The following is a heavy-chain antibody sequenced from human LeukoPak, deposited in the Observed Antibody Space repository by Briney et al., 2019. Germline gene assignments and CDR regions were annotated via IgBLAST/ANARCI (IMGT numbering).Heavy chain of an antibody. Sequence: ASVKVSCKASGYTFTGYYMHWVRQAPGQGLEWMGWINPNSGGTNYAQKLQGRVTMTRDTSISTAYMELSRLRSDDTAVYYCARERAGIAAAGTVYFNYWGQETLVTVSS. CDR2: INPNSGGT. V-gene: IGHV1-2*02. CDR1: GYTFTGYY. D-gene: IGHD6-13*01. CDR3: ARERAGIAAAGTVYFNY. J-gene: IGHJ4*02.